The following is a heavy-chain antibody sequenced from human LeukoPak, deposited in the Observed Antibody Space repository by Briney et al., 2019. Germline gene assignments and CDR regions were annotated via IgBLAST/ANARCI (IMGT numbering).Heavy chain of an antibody. CDR2: IYYSGST. Sequence: SETLSLTCTVSGGSISSYYWSWIRQPPGKGLEWIGYIYYSGSTNYNPSLKSRVTISVDTSKNQFSLKLSSVTAADTAVYYCARDTSLDPLKTPSDLRLGELSSYYYYYGMDVWGQGTTVTVSS. V-gene: IGHV4-59*01. CDR1: GGSISSYY. CDR3: ARDTSLDPLKTPSDLRLGELSSYYYYYGMDV. D-gene: IGHD3-16*02. J-gene: IGHJ6*02.